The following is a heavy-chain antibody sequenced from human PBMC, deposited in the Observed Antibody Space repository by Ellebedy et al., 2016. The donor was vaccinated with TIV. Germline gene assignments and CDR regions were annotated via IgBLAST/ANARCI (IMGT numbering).Heavy chain of an antibody. D-gene: IGHD4-11*01. CDR3: AHIEGDYSNYC. J-gene: IGHJ4*02. CDR2: ITGSGGST. V-gene: IGHV3-23*01. Sequence: GGSLRLSCAASEFTFSSYAMSWVRQAPGKGLEWVSAITGSGGSTYYADSVKGRFTISRDNSKNTLYLQMNSLRAEDTAVYYCAHIEGDYSNYCWGQGTLVTVSS. CDR1: EFTFSSYA.